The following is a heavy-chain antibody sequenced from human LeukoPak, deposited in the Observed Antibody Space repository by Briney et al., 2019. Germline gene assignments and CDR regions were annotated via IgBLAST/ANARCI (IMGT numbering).Heavy chain of an antibody. J-gene: IGHJ4*02. CDR1: GGSISSYY. Sequence: SETLSLTCTVSGGSISSYYWSWVRQPPGKGLEWIGYIYYSGSTNYNPSLKSRVTISVDTSKNQFSLKLSSVTAADTAVYYGARRTLGGPFDYWGQGTLVTVSS. D-gene: IGHD6-25*01. CDR3: ARRTLGGPFDY. V-gene: IGHV4-59*08. CDR2: IYYSGST.